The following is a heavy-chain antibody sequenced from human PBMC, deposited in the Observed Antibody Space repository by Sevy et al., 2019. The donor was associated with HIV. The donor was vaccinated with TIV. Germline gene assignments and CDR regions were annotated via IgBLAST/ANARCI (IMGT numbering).Heavy chain of an antibody. Sequence: GGSLRLSCAASGFTFSSYGMHWVRQAPGKGLELVSVIWYDGSKKYYAVSVKGRFTISRDNSKKKQYLKMNSLKAEDTAVYYCARDRQYSSSSGRYYYYGMDVWGQGTTVTVSS. J-gene: IGHJ6*02. CDR2: IWYDGSKK. D-gene: IGHD6-6*01. CDR3: ARDRQYSSSSGRYYYYGMDV. CDR1: GFTFSSYG. V-gene: IGHV3-33*01.